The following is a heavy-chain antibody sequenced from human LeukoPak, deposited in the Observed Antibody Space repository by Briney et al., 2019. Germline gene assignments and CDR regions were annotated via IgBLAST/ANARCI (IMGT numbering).Heavy chain of an antibody. V-gene: IGHV5-51*01. CDR1: GYSFTTSW. CDR3: ARHMYSSSSPDF. D-gene: IGHD6-6*01. CDR2: IYPGDSDT. J-gene: IGHJ4*02. Sequence: GESLKISCKGSGYSFTTSWIGWARQMPGKGLEWMGIIYPGDSDTRYSPSFQGQVTISADKSISTAYLQWSSLKASDTAIYYCARHMYSSSSPDFWGQGTLVTVSS.